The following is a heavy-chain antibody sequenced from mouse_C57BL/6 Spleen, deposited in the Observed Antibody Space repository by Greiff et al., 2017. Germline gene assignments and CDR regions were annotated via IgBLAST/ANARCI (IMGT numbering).Heavy chain of an antibody. J-gene: IGHJ4*01. CDR2: IRNKANGYTT. Sequence: EVMLVESGGGLVQPGGSLSLSCAASGFTFTDYYMSWVRQPPGKALEWLGFIRNKANGYTTEYSASVPGRFTISRDNSHSILYLQMNALRAEDSATYYCARWGDPYYAMDYWGQGTSVTVSS. CDR3: ARWGDPYYAMDY. CDR1: GFTFTDYY. D-gene: IGHD3-3*01. V-gene: IGHV7-3*01.